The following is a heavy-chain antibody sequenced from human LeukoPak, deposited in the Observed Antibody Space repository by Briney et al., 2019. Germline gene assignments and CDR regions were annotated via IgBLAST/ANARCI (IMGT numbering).Heavy chain of an antibody. J-gene: IGHJ4*02. V-gene: IGHV3-48*03. Sequence: GSLRLSCAASGFTFSNYEMNWVRQAPGKGLEWVSYISSSGGMIYYADSVKGRFTISRDNAKNSLYLQMNSLRAEDTAVYYCALGEQLAWTXDYXGQGTLVTVSS. D-gene: IGHD3-16*01. CDR1: GFTFSNYE. CDR3: ALGEQLAWTXDY. CDR2: ISSSGGMI.